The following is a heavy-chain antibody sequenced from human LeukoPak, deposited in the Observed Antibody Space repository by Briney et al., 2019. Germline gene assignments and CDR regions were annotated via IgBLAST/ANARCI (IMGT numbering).Heavy chain of an antibody. Sequence: VSAISGSARTTYYADSLKGRFTISRDNAKNSLYLQMNSLRDEDTAVYYCARGVGFYYFDYWGQGTLVTVSS. CDR2: ISGSARTT. V-gene: IGHV3-48*02. CDR3: ARGVGFYYFDY. J-gene: IGHJ4*02. D-gene: IGHD2-2*01.